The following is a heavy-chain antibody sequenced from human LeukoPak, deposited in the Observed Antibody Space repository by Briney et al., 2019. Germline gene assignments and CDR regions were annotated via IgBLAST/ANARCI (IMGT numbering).Heavy chain of an antibody. V-gene: IGHV1-46*01. D-gene: IGHD2-21*01. CDR1: GYTFTSYY. Sequence: ASVTVSCTASGYTFTSYYMHWVRQVPGQGLEWMGIINPSGGSTSYAQKFQGRVTMTRDTSTSTVYMELSSLRSEDTAVYYCARDTRPIVALFLFDYWGQGTLVTVSS. J-gene: IGHJ4*02. CDR2: INPSGGST. CDR3: ARDTRPIVALFLFDY.